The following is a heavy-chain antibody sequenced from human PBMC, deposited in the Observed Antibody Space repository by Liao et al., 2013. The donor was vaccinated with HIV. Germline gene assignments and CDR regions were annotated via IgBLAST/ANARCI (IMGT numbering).Heavy chain of an antibody. CDR3: ARGPGGTSGYYYAFDY. CDR1: GGSFSGDN. Sequence: QVQLQQWGAGLLKPSETLSLTCVVYGGSFSGDNWSWIRQPPGRGLEWIGEINHSGSTNYNPSLKSRVAISVDTSKNQLSLKLSSVTAADTAVYYCARGPGGTSGYYYAFDYWGQGTLVTVSS. D-gene: IGHD3-22*01. CDR2: INHSGST. V-gene: IGHV4-34*01. J-gene: IGHJ4*02.